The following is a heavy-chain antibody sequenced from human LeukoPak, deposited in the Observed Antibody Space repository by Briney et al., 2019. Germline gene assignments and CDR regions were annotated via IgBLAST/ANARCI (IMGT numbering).Heavy chain of an antibody. J-gene: IGHJ4*02. Sequence: GESLKISCKGSGYKFTNYWISWVRQMPGKGLEWMGIIYPGDSETRYSPSFEGQVTISADKSISTAYLQWSSLRASDTATYYCAKCDTSDSLGDFWGQGTLVTVSS. CDR2: IYPGDSET. CDR3: AKCDTSDSLGDF. CDR1: GYKFTNYW. V-gene: IGHV5-51*01. D-gene: IGHD3-22*01.